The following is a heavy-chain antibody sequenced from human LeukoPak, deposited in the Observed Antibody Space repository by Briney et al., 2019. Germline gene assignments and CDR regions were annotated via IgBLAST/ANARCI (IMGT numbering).Heavy chain of an antibody. D-gene: IGHD2-2*01. CDR1: GGSISSYY. CDR3: ARGPYCSSTSCYEPNYYYMDV. Sequence: SETLSLTCTVSGGSISSYYWSWIRQPPGKGLEWIGEIIHTGSTNYNPSLKGRVTISVDTSKNQFSLELSSVTAADTAVYYCARGPYCSSTSCYEPNYYYMDVWGKGTTVTVSS. J-gene: IGHJ6*03. V-gene: IGHV4-34*12. CDR2: IIHTGST.